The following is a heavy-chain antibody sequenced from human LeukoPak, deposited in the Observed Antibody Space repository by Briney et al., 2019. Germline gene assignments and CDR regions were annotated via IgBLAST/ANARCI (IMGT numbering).Heavy chain of an antibody. V-gene: IGHV3-30*03. D-gene: IGHD6-13*01. Sequence: LSLTCAVYGGSFSGYYWSWIRQPPGKGLEWVAVISYDGSNKYYADSVKGRFTISRDNSKNTLYLQMNSLRAEDTAVYYCARDPGIAAAGTGGYFDYWGQGTLVTVSS. J-gene: IGHJ4*02. CDR3: ARDPGIAAAGTGGYFDY. CDR1: GGSFSGYY. CDR2: ISYDGSNK.